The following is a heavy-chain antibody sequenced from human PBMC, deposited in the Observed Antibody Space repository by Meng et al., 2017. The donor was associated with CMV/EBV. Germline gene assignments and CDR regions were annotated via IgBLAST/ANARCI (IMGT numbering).Heavy chain of an antibody. V-gene: IGHV3-33*01. CDR1: GFTFSSYG. CDR2: IWYDGSNK. Sequence: GESLKISCAASGFTFSSYGMHWVRQAPGKGLEWVAVIWYDGSNKYYADSVKGRFTISRDNAKNSLYLQMNSLRAEDTAVYYCARDLGPGSMGSGSFDYWGQGTLVTVSS. J-gene: IGHJ4*02. D-gene: IGHD3-22*01. CDR3: ARDLGPGSMGSGSFDY.